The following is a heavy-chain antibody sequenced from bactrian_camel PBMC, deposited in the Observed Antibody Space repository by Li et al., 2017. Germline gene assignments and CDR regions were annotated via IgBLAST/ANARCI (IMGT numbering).Heavy chain of an antibody. D-gene: IGHD6*01. J-gene: IGHJ4*01. CDR1: GLTFSNYD. Sequence: VQLVESGGGLAQPGGSLRLSCGASGLTFSNYDMSWVRQPPGRGLEWVSTINGSGCSTYYADSVKGRFTISRDNAKNTLYLQMINLNTEDTAVYYCAAGSTPRSWYRGSEYNYWDQGTQVTVS. CDR3: AAGSTPRSWYRGSEYNY. V-gene: IGHV3S40*01. CDR2: INGSGCST.